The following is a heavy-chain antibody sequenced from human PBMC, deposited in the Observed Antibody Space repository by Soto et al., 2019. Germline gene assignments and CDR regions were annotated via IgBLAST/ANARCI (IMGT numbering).Heavy chain of an antibody. V-gene: IGHV1-69*12. CDR2: IIPIFGTA. D-gene: IGHD5-12*01. J-gene: IGHJ4*02. CDR3: AKTKRWLQFGYFDY. CDR1: GGTFSSYA. Sequence: QVQLVQSGAAVKKPGSSVKVSCKASGGTFSSYAISWVRQAPGQGLEWMGGIIPIFGTANYAQKFQGRVTITADESTSTAYMELSSLRSEDTAVYYCAKTKRWLQFGYFDYWGQGTLVTVSS.